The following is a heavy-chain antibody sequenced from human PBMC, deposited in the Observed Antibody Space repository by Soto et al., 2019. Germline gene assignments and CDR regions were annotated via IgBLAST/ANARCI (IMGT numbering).Heavy chain of an antibody. D-gene: IGHD4-17*01. Sequence: GGSLRLSCAASGFTFDDYAMHWVRQAPGKGLEWVSGISWNSGSIGYADSVKGRFTISRDNAKNSLYLQMNSLRAEDTALYYCAKDIPPNDYGDYVLNYWGQGTLVTVSS. CDR1: GFTFDDYA. J-gene: IGHJ4*02. V-gene: IGHV3-9*01. CDR2: ISWNSGSI. CDR3: AKDIPPNDYGDYVLNY.